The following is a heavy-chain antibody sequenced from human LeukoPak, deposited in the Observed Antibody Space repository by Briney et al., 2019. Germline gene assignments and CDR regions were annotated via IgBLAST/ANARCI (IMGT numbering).Heavy chain of an antibody. J-gene: IGHJ6*03. CDR3: ARDQPYYYDSSGYYYYYYYMDV. D-gene: IGHD3-22*01. V-gene: IGHV4-4*07. Sequence: TSETLSLTCTVSGGSISSYYWSWIWQPAGKGLEWIGRIYTSGSTNYNPSLKGRVTMSVDTSKNQFSLKLSSVTAADTAVYYCARDQPYYYDSSGYYYYYYYMDVWGKGTTVTVSS. CDR1: GGSISSYY. CDR2: IYTSGST.